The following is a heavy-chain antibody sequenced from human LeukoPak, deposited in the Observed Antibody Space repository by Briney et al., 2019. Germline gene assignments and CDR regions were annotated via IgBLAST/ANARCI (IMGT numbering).Heavy chain of an antibody. CDR2: IIPIFGTA. CDR1: GGTFSSYA. Sequence: SVKVSCKASGGTFSSYAISWVRQAPGQGLEWMGGIIPIFGTANYAQKFQGRVTITADESTSTAYMELSSLRSEDTAVYYSARAFAGYCSSTSCPNYYYYYYMDVWGKGTTVTVSS. V-gene: IGHV1-69*01. J-gene: IGHJ6*03. D-gene: IGHD2-2*01. CDR3: ARAFAGYCSSTSCPNYYYYYYMDV.